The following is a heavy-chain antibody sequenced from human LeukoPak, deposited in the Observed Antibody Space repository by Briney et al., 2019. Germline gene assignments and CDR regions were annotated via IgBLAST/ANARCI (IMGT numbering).Heavy chain of an antibody. J-gene: IGHJ4*02. CDR2: IYYSGST. V-gene: IGHV4-59*01. CDR3: ARGPPYYDILTGYYNGDFDY. Sequence: SETLSLTCTVSGGSISSYYWSWIRQPPGKGLEWIGYIYYSGSTNYNPSLKSRVTISVDTSKNRFSLKLSSVTAADTAVYYCARGPPYYDILTGYYNGDFDYWGQGTRVTVSS. CDR1: GGSISSYY. D-gene: IGHD3-9*01.